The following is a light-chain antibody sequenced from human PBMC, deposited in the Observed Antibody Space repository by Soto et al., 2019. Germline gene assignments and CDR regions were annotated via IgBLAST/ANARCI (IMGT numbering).Light chain of an antibody. Sequence: DIVMTQSPDSLAVSLGERATINCKSSQSILYTVNNLNYLAWYQQRPGQPPRLLISWASTRESGVPDRFSGSGSGTDFTLTISSPQAEDVAVYYCQQYYNHHPRTFGQGTKVEIK. CDR2: WAS. V-gene: IGKV4-1*01. CDR1: QSILYTVNNLNY. J-gene: IGKJ1*01. CDR3: QQYYNHHPRT.